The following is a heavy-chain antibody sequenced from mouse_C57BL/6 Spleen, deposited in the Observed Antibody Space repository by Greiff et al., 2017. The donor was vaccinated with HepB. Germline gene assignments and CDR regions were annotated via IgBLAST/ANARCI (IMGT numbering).Heavy chain of an antibody. V-gene: IGHV1-42*01. CDR3: ARLEDYGNYFDY. J-gene: IGHJ2*01. Sequence: EVKLQESGPELVKPGASVKISCKASGYSFTGYYMNWVKQSPEKSLEWIGEINPSTGGTTYNQKFKAKATLTVDKSSSTAYMQLKSLTSEDSAVYYCARLEDYGNYFDYWGQGTTLTVSS. CDR2: INPSTGGT. CDR1: GYSFTGYY. D-gene: IGHD2-1*01.